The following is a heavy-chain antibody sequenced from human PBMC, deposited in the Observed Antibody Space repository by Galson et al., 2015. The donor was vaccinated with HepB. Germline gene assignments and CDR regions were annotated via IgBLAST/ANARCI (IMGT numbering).Heavy chain of an antibody. V-gene: IGHV3-64D*06. J-gene: IGHJ4*02. CDR2: ISSNGGST. D-gene: IGHD3-10*01. CDR1: GFNFSSYA. Sequence: SLRLSCAASGFNFSSYAMHWVRQAPGKGLEYVSAISSNGGSTYYADSVKGRFTISRDNSKNTLYLQMSSLRAEDTAVYYCVKDPGTMVRVPMYYFDYWGQGTLVTVSS. CDR3: VKDPGTMVRVPMYYFDY.